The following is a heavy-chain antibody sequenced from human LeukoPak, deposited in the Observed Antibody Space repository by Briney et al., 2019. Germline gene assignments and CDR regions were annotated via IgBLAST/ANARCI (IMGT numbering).Heavy chain of an antibody. CDR1: GFTFSDYY. D-gene: IGHD6-19*01. CDR3: ARAGYSSDWYLAQFDY. CDR2: ISSSSSYT. Sequence: GGSLRLSCAASGFTFSDYYMSWIRQAPGKGLEWVSYISSSSSYTNYADSVKGRFTISRDNAKNSLYLQMNSLRAEDTAVYYCARAGYSSDWYLAQFDYWGQGTLVTVSS. J-gene: IGHJ4*02. V-gene: IGHV3-11*06.